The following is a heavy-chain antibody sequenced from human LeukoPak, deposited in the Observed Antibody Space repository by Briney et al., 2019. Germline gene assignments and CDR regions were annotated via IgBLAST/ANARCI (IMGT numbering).Heavy chain of an antibody. V-gene: IGHV3-15*01. D-gene: IGHD3-3*01. Sequence: GGSLRLSCAASGFAFSNAWMSWVRQAPGKGLEWVGRIKSNTDGGTTDYAAPVKGRFTISRDDSKNKLYLQMNSLKTEDTAVYYCTTDGVYDFWSGYFYWGQGTLVTVSS. J-gene: IGHJ4*02. CDR3: TTDGVYDFWSGYFY. CDR1: GFAFSNAW. CDR2: IKSNTDGGTT.